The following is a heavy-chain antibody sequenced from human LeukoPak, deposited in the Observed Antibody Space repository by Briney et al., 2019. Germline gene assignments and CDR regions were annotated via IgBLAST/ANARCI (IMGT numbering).Heavy chain of an antibody. CDR1: GGSISSGGYY. Sequence: PSETLSLTCTVSGGSISSGGYYWSWIRQHPGKGLEWIGYIYYSGSTYYNPSLKSRVTISVDMSKNQFSLKLSSVTAADTAVYYCARELGYCSGGSCYGNWFDPWGQGTLVTVSS. D-gene: IGHD2-15*01. CDR2: IYYSGST. CDR3: ARELGYCSGGSCYGNWFDP. V-gene: IGHV4-31*03. J-gene: IGHJ5*02.